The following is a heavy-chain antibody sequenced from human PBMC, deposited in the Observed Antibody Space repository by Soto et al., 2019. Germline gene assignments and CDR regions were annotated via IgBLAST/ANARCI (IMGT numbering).Heavy chain of an antibody. D-gene: IGHD2-15*01. CDR2: IIPILGIA. CDR1: GGTFSSYT. CDR3: ARGSVVAATGLAY. J-gene: IGHJ4*02. V-gene: IGHV1-69*02. Sequence: SVKVSCKASGGTFSSYTISWVRQAPGQGLEWMGRIIPILGIANYAQKFQGRVTITADKSTSTAYMERSSLRSEDTAVYYCARGSVVAATGLAYWGQGTQVTVSS.